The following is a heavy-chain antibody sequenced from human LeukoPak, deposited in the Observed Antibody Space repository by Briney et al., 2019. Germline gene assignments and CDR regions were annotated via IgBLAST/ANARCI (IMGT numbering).Heavy chain of an antibody. V-gene: IGHV1-46*01. CDR3: ARDPRPSYDSSDYYYPGDY. D-gene: IGHD3-22*01. CDR1: GYTFTSYY. Sequence: ASVKVSCKASGYTFTSYYMHWVRQAPGQGLEWMAIINPSGGSTNYAQKSQGRVTMTRDTSTSTVYMELSSLRSEDTAVYYCARDPRPSYDSSDYYYPGDYWGQGTLVTVSS. CDR2: INPSGGST. J-gene: IGHJ4*02.